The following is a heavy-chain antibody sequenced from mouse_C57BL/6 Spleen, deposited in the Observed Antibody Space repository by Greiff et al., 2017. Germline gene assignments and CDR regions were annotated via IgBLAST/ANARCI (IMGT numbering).Heavy chain of an antibody. V-gene: IGHV5-4*01. CDR1: GFTFSSYA. Sequence: EVHLVESGGGLVKPGGSLKLSCAASGFTFSSYAMSWVRQTPEKRLEWVATISDGGSYTYYPDNVKGRFTISRDNAKNNLYLQMSHLTSEDTAMYYCARGNYGSSYAWFAYWGQGTLVTVSA. CDR2: ISDGGSYT. J-gene: IGHJ3*01. D-gene: IGHD1-1*01. CDR3: ARGNYGSSYAWFAY.